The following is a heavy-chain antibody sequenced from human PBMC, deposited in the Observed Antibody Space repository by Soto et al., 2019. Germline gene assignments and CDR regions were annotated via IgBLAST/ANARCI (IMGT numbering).Heavy chain of an antibody. V-gene: IGHV4-39*01. CDR1: GASISGSYYY. D-gene: IGHD1-20*01. J-gene: IGHJ4*02. CDR2: VFYTGFT. Sequence: NPXATLSLTCAVSGASISGSYYYWAWLRQSPGKGPEWIGSVFYTGFTSYNPSLESRVSVSVDTSKSQFSLKLSAVTAADTAVYYCATSQKGYNWNYFDHWGQGALVTVSS. CDR3: ATSQKGYNWNYFDH.